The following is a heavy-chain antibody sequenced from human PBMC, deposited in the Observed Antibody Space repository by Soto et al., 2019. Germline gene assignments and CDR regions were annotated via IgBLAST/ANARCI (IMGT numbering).Heavy chain of an antibody. V-gene: IGHV3-53*01. CDR1: GFTFSSYG. J-gene: IGHJ3*01. CDR2: LYDVDGS. D-gene: IGHD1-1*01. CDR3: ATWHEREHAYDV. Sequence: PGGSLRLSCAASGFTFSSYGMHWVRQAPGKGLEWVSALYDVDGSFYADSVKGRFTTSSDSSKTTVYLQINDLRPDDTAVYYCATWHEREHAYDVWGQGTTVTVSS.